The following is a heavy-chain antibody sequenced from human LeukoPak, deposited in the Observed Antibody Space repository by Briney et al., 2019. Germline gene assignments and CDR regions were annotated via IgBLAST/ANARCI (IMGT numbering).Heavy chain of an antibody. D-gene: IGHD3-3*01. CDR2: ISGSGGST. V-gene: IGHV3-23*01. CDR3: AKVRLRFLEWLGTAYFDY. CDR1: GFTFSSYA. J-gene: IGHJ4*02. Sequence: GGSLRLSCAASGFTFSSYAMSWVRQAPGKGLEWVSAISGSGGSTYYADFVKGRFTISRDNSKNTLYLQMNSLRAEDTAVYYCAKVRLRFLEWLGTAYFDYWGQGTLVTVSS.